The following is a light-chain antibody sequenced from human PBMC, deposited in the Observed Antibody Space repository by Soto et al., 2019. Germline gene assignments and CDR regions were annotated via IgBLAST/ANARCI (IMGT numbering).Light chain of an antibody. CDR3: HEYGSSPYT. CDR2: GVS. CDR1: QSVSNSY. J-gene: IGKJ2*01. V-gene: IGKV3-20*01. Sequence: EIVMTQSPATLSLSLGERATRSCRASQSVSNSYLAWYKQKPGQAPMLLIYGVSSRATGIPDRFRGSRSGTDFSLTISRLEPEDFTVYYCHEYGSSPYTFGQGTKLEIK.